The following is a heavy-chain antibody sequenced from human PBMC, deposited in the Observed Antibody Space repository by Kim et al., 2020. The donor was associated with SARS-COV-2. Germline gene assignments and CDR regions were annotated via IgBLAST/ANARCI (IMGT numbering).Heavy chain of an antibody. V-gene: IGHV1-2*02. D-gene: IGHD3-22*01. CDR1: GYTFTGYY. J-gene: IGHJ3*02. CDR3: AREAGITMIVVVTRNDAFDI. CDR2: INPNSGGT. Sequence: ASVKVSCKASGYTFTGYYMHWVRQAPGQGLEWMGWINPNSGGTNYAQKLQGRVTMTRDTSISTAYMDLSRLRSDDTAVYYCAREAGITMIVVVTRNDAFDIWGQGTMVTVSS.